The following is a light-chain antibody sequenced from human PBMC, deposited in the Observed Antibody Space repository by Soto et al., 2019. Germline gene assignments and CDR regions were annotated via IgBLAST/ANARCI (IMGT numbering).Light chain of an antibody. V-gene: IGKV1-33*01. Sequence: DIQMTQSPSSLSSSIGDRVTISCQASQDIGNCLNWYQQKPGKAPYLLIYDASNLDTGVSSRFSGRGSGRQFSITITSLQPDDVATYFCQQYGSLPITFGQGTRLDIK. J-gene: IGKJ5*01. CDR2: DAS. CDR3: QQYGSLPIT. CDR1: QDIGNC.